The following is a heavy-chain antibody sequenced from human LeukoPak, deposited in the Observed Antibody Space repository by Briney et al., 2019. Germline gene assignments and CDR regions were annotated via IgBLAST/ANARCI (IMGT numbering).Heavy chain of an antibody. CDR3: ARWAQQRHFDY. V-gene: IGHV3-48*01. D-gene: IGHD6-13*01. J-gene: IGHJ4*02. Sequence: GGSLRLSCAASGFTFSTYSMNWVRQAPGKGLEGVSHISGGSSIIYYADSVKGRFTISRDNAKNSLYLQMNSLRAEDTAVYYCARWAQQRHFDYWGQGILVTVSS. CDR1: GFTFSTYS. CDR2: ISGGSSII.